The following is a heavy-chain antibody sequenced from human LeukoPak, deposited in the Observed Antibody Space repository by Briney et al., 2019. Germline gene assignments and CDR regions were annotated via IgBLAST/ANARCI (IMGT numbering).Heavy chain of an antibody. CDR1: GFTFSSYA. Sequence: GGSLRLSCAASGFTFSSYAIHWARQAPGKGLEWVAVISFDGTHDFYADSVKGRFTISRDNSKNTLYLQMNSLRADDTAVYYCARARATVTRISSFDIWGQGTMVTVSS. CDR3: ARARATVTRISSFDI. CDR2: ISFDGTHD. D-gene: IGHD4-17*01. V-gene: IGHV3-30*04. J-gene: IGHJ3*02.